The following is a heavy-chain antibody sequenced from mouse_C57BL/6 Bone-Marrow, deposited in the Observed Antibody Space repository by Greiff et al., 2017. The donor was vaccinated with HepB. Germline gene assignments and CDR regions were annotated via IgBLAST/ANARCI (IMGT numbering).Heavy chain of an antibody. Sequence: EVKLMESGAELVRPGASVKLSCTASGFNIKDDYMHWVKQRPEQGLEWIGWIDPENGDTEYASKFQGKATITADTSSNTAYLQLSSLTSEDTAVDYCTTWDYDYDAMDYWGQGTSVTVSS. CDR1: GFNIKDDY. CDR2: IDPENGDT. J-gene: IGHJ4*01. CDR3: TTWDYDYDAMDY. V-gene: IGHV14-4*01. D-gene: IGHD1-1*02.